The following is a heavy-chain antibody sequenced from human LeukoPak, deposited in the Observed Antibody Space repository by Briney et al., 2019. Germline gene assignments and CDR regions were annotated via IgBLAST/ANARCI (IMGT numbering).Heavy chain of an antibody. D-gene: IGHD6-19*01. V-gene: IGHV1-58*02. J-gene: IGHJ4*02. CDR2: IVVGSGNT. Sequence: ASVKLSFKASGFTFTSSAMQWVRHARGQRLGWMGWIVVGSGNTNYTQKFKERVTITRDMSTSTAYMELSSLRSEDTAVYYCAARTSSGWSPFDYWGQGTLVTVSS. CDR3: AARTSSGWSPFDY. CDR1: GFTFTSSA.